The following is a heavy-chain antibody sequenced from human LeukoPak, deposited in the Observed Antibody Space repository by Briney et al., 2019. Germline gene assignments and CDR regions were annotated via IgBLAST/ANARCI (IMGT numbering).Heavy chain of an antibody. V-gene: IGHV1-18*01. Sequence: ASVKVSCKASGYTFTSYDINWVRQATGQGLEWMGWISAYNGNTNYAQKLQGRVTMTTDTSTSTAYMELRSLRSDDTAVYYCAREQLEGNWFDPWGQGTLVTVSS. CDR1: GYTFTSYD. D-gene: IGHD6-13*01. CDR2: ISAYNGNT. CDR3: AREQLEGNWFDP. J-gene: IGHJ5*02.